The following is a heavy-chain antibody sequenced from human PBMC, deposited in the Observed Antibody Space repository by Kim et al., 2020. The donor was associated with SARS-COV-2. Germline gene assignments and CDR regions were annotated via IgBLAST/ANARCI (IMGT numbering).Heavy chain of an antibody. CDR2: ISNSGSNI. CDR3: ARWYCITGNCLNHFYYGMDV. Sequence: GGSLRLSCATSGFSFSSYEMNWVRQAPGKGLEWVSFISNSGSNINYADSVKGRFSISRDNAKNSLFLHMNSLRAEDTAVYYCARWYCITGNCLNHFYYGMDVWGQGTTVTVSS. V-gene: IGHV3-48*03. CDR1: GFSFSSYE. J-gene: IGHJ6*01. D-gene: IGHD2-15*01.